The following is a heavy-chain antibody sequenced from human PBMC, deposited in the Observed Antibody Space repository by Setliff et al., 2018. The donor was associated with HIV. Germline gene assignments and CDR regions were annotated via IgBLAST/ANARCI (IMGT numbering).Heavy chain of an antibody. CDR1: GDSISSYY. Sequence: SETLSLTCTVSGDSISSYYWTWIRQSPGKGLEWIGNIYYSGSTNLNPSLKGRVTISLDTSKNQFSLKLNSVTAADTAVYYCARGNPDYDILTGYWSHYFDYWGQGTLVTVSS. D-gene: IGHD3-9*01. CDR3: ARGNPDYDILTGYWSHYFDY. V-gene: IGHV4-59*01. CDR2: IYYSGST. J-gene: IGHJ4*02.